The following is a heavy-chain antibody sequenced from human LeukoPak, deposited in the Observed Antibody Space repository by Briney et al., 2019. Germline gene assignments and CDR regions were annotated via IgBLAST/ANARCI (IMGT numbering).Heavy chain of an antibody. V-gene: IGHV3-30*02. CDR1: GFTFSSYG. Sequence: GGSLRLSCAASGFTFSSYGMHWVRQAPGKGLEWVAFIRYDGTNQYYSDSVKGRFTISRDNSKNTLYLQMNSLRAEDTAVYYCAKEGAVLGEYYYYHMDVWGKGTTVTVSS. CDR3: AKEGAVLGEYYYYHMDV. D-gene: IGHD3-16*01. J-gene: IGHJ6*03. CDR2: IRYDGTNQ.